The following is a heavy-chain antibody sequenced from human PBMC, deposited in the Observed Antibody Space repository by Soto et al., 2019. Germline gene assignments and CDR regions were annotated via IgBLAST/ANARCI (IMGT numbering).Heavy chain of an antibody. J-gene: IGHJ5*02. D-gene: IGHD2-2*01. CDR2: ISSSGSTI. V-gene: IGHV3-48*03. CDR3: ARVRGVVVPAAGSSGWFDH. CDR1: GFTFSSYE. Sequence: GGSLRLSWAASGFTFSSYEMNWVRQAPGKGLEWVSYISSSGSTIYYADSVKGRFTISRDNAKNSLYLQMNSLRAEDTAVCYCARVRGVVVPAAGSSGWFDHWGKGPLVTDSS.